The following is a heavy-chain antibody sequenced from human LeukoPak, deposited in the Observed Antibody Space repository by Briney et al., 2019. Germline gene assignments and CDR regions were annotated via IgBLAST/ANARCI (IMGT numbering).Heavy chain of an antibody. CDR2: ISGSGGST. CDR1: GFTFSSYA. V-gene: IGHV3-23*01. CDR3: AKSRPDYGDYGGY. Sequence: GGSLRLSCAASGFTFSSYAMSWVRQPPGKGLGWVSAISGSGGSTYYADSVKGRFTISRDNSKNTLYLQMNSLRAEDTAVYYCAKSRPDYGDYGGYWGQGTLVTVSS. J-gene: IGHJ4*02. D-gene: IGHD4-17*01.